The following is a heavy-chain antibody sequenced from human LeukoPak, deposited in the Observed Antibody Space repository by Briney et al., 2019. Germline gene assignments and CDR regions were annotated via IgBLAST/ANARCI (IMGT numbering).Heavy chain of an antibody. V-gene: IGHV4-59*08. J-gene: IGHJ4*02. D-gene: IGHD3-22*01. CDR2: IYYSGST. CDR1: GGSISSYY. Sequence: SETLSLTCTVSGGSISSYYWSWIRQPPGKGLEWIGYIYYSGSTNYNPSLKSRVTISVDTSKNQFSLKLSSVTAADTAVYYCASAGYYDSSGYYYYSDYWGQGTLVTVSS. CDR3: ASAGYYDSSGYYYYSDY.